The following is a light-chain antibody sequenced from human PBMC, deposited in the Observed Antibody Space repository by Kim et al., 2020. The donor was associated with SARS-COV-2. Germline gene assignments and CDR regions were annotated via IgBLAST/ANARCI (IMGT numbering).Light chain of an antibody. Sequence: VSPGERATLPCRASQSVDSNVAWYQQRPGQAPRLLIYGASTRATTVPDRFSGSGSGTEFTLTISSLQSEDFAVYYCQHYNNWSMYTFGQGTKLDI. CDR3: QHYNNWSMYT. J-gene: IGKJ2*01. CDR2: GAS. V-gene: IGKV3-15*01. CDR1: QSVDSN.